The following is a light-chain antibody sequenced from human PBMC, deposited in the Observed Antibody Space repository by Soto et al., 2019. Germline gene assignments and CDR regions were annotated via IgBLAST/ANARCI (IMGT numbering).Light chain of an antibody. Sequence: EIVLTQSPGTLSLSPGERATLSCRASQSVGRDYLAWFQQKPGQPPRLLIHDASSRATGIPDRFSGSGSGTDFTLTISRLEPEDFAVYHCQQYAASPITFGQGTRLEIQ. CDR1: QSVGRDY. J-gene: IGKJ5*01. CDR3: QQYAASPIT. V-gene: IGKV3-20*01. CDR2: DAS.